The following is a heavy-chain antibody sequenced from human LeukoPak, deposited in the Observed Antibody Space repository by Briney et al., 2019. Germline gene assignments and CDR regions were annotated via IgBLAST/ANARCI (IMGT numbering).Heavy chain of an antibody. CDR1: GFTFDDYA. CDR3: AEGPGGGLVDY. D-gene: IGHD3-10*01. CDR2: ISWNSGSI. V-gene: IGHV3-9*01. Sequence: GGSLRLSCAASGFTFDDYAMHWVRQAPGKGLEWVSGISWNSGSIGYADSVKGRFTISRDNAKNSLYLQMNSLRAEDTALYYCAEGPGGGLVDYWGQGTLVTVSS. J-gene: IGHJ4*02.